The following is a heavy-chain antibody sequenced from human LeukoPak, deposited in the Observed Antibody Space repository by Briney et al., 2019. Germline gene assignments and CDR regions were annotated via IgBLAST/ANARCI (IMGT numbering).Heavy chain of an antibody. D-gene: IGHD3-10*02. V-gene: IGHV4-39*01. J-gene: IGHJ4*02. CDR2: IYYRGRN. CDR1: GGSISSSGYY. Sequence: PSETLSLICSVSGGSISSSGYYWGWIRQPPGKGLEWFGSIYYRGRNYYNPSLKSRVTISVDTSKNQCYLQLTSVTAADKAVCYCASSDMFRVYDFDYWGQGTLGTVSS. CDR3: ASSDMFRVYDFDY.